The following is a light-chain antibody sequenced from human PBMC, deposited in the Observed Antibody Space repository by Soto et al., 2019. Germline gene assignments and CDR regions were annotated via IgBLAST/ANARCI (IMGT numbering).Light chain of an antibody. CDR1: SSNIRIGT. V-gene: IGLV1-44*01. CDR3: ATWDDSLNAWV. Sequence: QSVLTQPPSASGTPGQGITIPCSGSSSNIRIGTVTWYQQVPGTAPKLLIYSNNQRPSGVPDRFSGSRSGTSASLAISGLQSDDEGDYYCATWDDSLNAWVFGGGTKLTVL. J-gene: IGLJ3*02. CDR2: SNN.